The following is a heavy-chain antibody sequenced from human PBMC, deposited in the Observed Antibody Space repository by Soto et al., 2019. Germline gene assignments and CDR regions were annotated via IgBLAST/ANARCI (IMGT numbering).Heavy chain of an antibody. CDR2: ISAYNGNT. J-gene: IGHJ4*02. V-gene: IGHV1-18*01. CDR1: GYTFTSYG. CDR3: ARVTYRGGFYDFWSGYNEQNDY. Sequence: GASVKVSCKASGYTFTSYGISWVRQAPGQGLEWMGWISAYNGNTNYAQKLQGRVTMTTDTSTSTAYMELRSLRSDDTAVYYCARVTYRGGFYDFWSGYNEQNDYWGQGTLVTVSS. D-gene: IGHD3-3*01.